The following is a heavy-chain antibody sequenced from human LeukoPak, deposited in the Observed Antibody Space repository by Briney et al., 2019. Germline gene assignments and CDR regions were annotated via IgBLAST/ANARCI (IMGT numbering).Heavy chain of an antibody. Sequence: HPGRSLRLSCAASGFVFSSYAMHWVRQAPGKELERVALISYDGSNKYYADSVKGRFTISRDNSKNTLYLQMNSLSAEDTAVYYCARAARIAARWAYYYYMDVWGKGTTVTVSS. CDR3: ARAARIAARWAYYYYMDV. CDR1: GFVFSSYA. J-gene: IGHJ6*03. D-gene: IGHD6-6*01. V-gene: IGHV3-30-3*01. CDR2: ISYDGSNK.